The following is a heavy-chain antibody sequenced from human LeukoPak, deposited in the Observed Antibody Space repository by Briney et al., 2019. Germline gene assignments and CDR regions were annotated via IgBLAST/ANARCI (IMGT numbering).Heavy chain of an antibody. V-gene: IGHV3-30*02. D-gene: IGHD3-3*01. CDR1: GFTFSSYG. Sequence: PGGSLRLSCAASGFTFSSYGMHWVRQAPGKGLERVAFIRYDGSNKYYADSVKGRFTISRDNSKNTLYLQMNSLRAEDTAVYYCARDLHDFWNAVGAFDIWGQGTMVTVSS. CDR2: IRYDGSNK. J-gene: IGHJ3*02. CDR3: ARDLHDFWNAVGAFDI.